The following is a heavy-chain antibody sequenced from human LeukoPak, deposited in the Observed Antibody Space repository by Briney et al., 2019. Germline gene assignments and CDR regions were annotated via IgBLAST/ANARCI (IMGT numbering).Heavy chain of an antibody. CDR3: ARIKGGRYYYYYYGMDV. Sequence: SETLFLTCAVYGGSFSGYYWSWIRQPPGEGLVWIGEINHGGSTNYNPSLKSRVTISVDTSKNQFSLKLSSVTAADTAVYYCARIKGGRYYYYYYGMDVWGQGTTVTVSS. V-gene: IGHV4-34*01. CDR2: INHGGST. CDR1: GGSFSGYY. D-gene: IGHD3-16*01. J-gene: IGHJ6*02.